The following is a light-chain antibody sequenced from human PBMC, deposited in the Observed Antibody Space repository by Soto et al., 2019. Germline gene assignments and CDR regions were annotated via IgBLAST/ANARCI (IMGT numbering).Light chain of an antibody. CDR3: QQRSNWPPTWT. J-gene: IGKJ1*01. V-gene: IGKV3-11*01. Sequence: IVLTQSPATLSLSPGERATLSCRASQSVYSYLAWYQQKPGQAPRLLIYDASKRATGIPARFSGSGSGTDFTLPISSLEPEDFAVYYCQQRSNWPPTWTFGQGTKVEIK. CDR1: QSVYSY. CDR2: DAS.